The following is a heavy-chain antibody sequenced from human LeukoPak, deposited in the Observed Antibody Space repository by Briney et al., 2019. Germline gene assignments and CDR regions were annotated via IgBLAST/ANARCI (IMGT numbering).Heavy chain of an antibody. CDR3: AKFEGALLGNYYMDV. V-gene: IGHV3-23*01. J-gene: IGHJ6*03. CDR2: ISGGGDNT. D-gene: IGHD1-26*01. CDR1: GFPFINFA. Sequence: GGSLRLSCAASGFPFINFAMSWVRQAPGKGLEWVSTISGGGDNTYFADSVKGRFTISRDNSKYTLFLQMVSLRAEDTAVYYCAKFEGALLGNYYMDVWGKGTTVTVSS.